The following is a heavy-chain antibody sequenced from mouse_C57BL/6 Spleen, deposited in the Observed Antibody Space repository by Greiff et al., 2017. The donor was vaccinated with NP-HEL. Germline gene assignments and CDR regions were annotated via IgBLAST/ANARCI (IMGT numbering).Heavy chain of an antibody. Sequence: VRLQQSGAELVRPGASVKLSCTASGFNIKDDYMHWVKQRPEQGLEWIGWIDPENGDTEYASKFQGKATIKADTSSNTAYLQLSSLTSEDTAVYYCTTPSNWYFDYWGQGTTLTVSS. CDR3: TTPSNWYFDY. J-gene: IGHJ2*01. CDR2: IDPENGDT. CDR1: GFNIKDDY. V-gene: IGHV14-4*01. D-gene: IGHD4-1*01.